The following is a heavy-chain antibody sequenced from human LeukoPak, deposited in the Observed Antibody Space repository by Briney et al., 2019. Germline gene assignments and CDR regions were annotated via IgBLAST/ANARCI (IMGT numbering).Heavy chain of an antibody. D-gene: IGHD3-22*01. J-gene: IGHJ6*03. Sequence: ASVKVSCKASGYTFNSYGISWVRQAPGQGLEWMGWISAYNGKTNYAQKLQGRVTMTTDTSTSTAYMELRSLRSEDTAVYYCARSPSFGGVVVYYYYMDVWGKGTTVTVSS. V-gene: IGHV1-18*01. CDR1: GYTFNSYG. CDR3: ARSPSFGGVVVYYYYMDV. CDR2: ISAYNGKT.